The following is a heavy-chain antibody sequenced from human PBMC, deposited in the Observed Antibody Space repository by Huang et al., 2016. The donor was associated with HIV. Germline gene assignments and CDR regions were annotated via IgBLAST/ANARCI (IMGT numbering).Heavy chain of an antibody. D-gene: IGHD3-22*01. J-gene: IGHJ3*02. CDR2: SSERGST. CDR3: ARMFKYDSGGYWGNDAFDI. Sequence: QVQLQQWGAELLKPSETLSLTCAVSGGSFSGHYWTWIRQPPGRGLEWIGESSERGSTPYNPSLKSRVTISGDTSQSQFSLKLNSVTAADTAIYYCARMFKYDSGGYWGNDAFDIWGQGTMVTVSS. V-gene: IGHV4-34*02. CDR1: GGSFSGHY.